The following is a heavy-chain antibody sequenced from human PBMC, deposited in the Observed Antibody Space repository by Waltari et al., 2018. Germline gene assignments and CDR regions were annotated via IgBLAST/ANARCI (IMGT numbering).Heavy chain of an antibody. CDR3: AREKCQNDWVDP. V-gene: IGHV4-39*02. CDR2: LFYGGTA. J-gene: IGHJ5*02. CDR1: GGFISDSDYC. Sequence: QLPLQESGPGLVKPSETLSLTCSVSGGFISDSDYCWGWIRQPPGKGLAWIGCLFYGGTAYYTASLKSRISMSVDLSKNQFSLRMTSVTAADTAVYFCAREKCQNDWVDPWGHGTLVTVSS.